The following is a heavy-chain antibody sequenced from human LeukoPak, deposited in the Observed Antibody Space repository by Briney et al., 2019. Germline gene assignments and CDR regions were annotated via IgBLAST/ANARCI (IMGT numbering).Heavy chain of an antibody. CDR1: GFTFSSYA. J-gene: IGHJ4*02. CDR3: AKDRLPWSRAYYYVPFDY. Sequence: GASLRLSCAASGFTFSSYAMNWVRQAPGKGLEWVSGISASGGYTYYADSVKGRFTISRDNSKNTLYLQMNSLRVEDTAVYYGAKDRLPWSRAYYYVPFDYWGQGTLVTVSS. V-gene: IGHV3-23*01. CDR2: ISASGGYT. D-gene: IGHD3-10*02.